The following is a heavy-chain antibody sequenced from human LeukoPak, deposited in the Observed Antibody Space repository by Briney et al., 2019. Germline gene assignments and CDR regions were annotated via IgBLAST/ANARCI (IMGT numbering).Heavy chain of an antibody. D-gene: IGHD2-8*01. CDR3: AREPRYCTNGVCFCWFDP. CDR2: IKQDGSEK. Sequence: EGSLRLSCAASGFTFSSYWMSWVRQAPGKGLEWVANIKQDGSEKYYVDSVKGRFTISRDNAKNSLYLQMNSLRAEDTAVYYCAREPRYCTNGVCFCWFDPWGQGTLVTVSS. V-gene: IGHV3-7*01. J-gene: IGHJ5*02. CDR1: GFTFSSYW.